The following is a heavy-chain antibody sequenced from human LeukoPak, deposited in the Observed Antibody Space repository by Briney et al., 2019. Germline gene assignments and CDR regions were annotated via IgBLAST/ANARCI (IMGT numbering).Heavy chain of an antibody. CDR1: GFTFDDYA. D-gene: IGHD4-17*01. CDR3: ARGPNFGDYVDFLDY. Sequence: GGSLRLSCAASGFTFDDYAMHWVRQAPGKGLEWVSGISWNSGSIGYADSVKGRFTISRDDAKNSLYLQMSSLRAEDTAVYYCARGPNFGDYVDFLDYWGQGALVTVSS. V-gene: IGHV3-9*01. CDR2: ISWNSGSI. J-gene: IGHJ4*02.